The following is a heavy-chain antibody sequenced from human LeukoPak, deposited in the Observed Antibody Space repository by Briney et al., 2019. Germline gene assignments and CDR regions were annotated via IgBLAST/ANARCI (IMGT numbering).Heavy chain of an antibody. CDR1: GHTFTSYG. D-gene: IGHD6-13*01. V-gene: IGHV1-18*01. J-gene: IGHJ4*02. CDR2: ISAYNGNT. CDR3: AREASAGTEDY. Sequence: ASVKVSRKASGHTFTSYGISWVRQAPGQGLEWMGWISAYNGNTNYAQKLQGRVTMTTDTSTSTAYMELRSLRSDDTAVYYCAREASAGTEDYWGQGTLVTVSS.